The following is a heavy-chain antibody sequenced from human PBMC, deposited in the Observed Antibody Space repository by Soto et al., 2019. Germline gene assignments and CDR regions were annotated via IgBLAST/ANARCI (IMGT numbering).Heavy chain of an antibody. J-gene: IGHJ6*02. CDR2: IYQSGST. CDR3: ATQSYSNSGAYYYYAMDV. V-gene: IGHV4-30-2*01. CDR1: GGSISSGGYS. Sequence: SETVSLTXAVSGGSISSGGYSWSWIRQPPGKGLEWIGYIYQSGSTYYNPSLKSRVTISVDRSRNQFSLKLSSVTAADTAVYFCATQSYSNSGAYYYYAMDVWGQGTTVTVSS. D-gene: IGHD4-4*01.